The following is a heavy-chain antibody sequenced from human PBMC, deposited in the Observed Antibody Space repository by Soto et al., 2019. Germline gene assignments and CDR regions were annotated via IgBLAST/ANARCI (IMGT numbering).Heavy chain of an antibody. CDR1: GGSISSGDYY. V-gene: IGHV4-30-4*01. Sequence: QVQLQESGPGLVKPSQTLSLTCTVSGGSISSGDYYWSWIRQPPGKGLEWSGYIYYSGSTYYNPSRERRLTTTVDTSKKQFSLQLISVTAADTAVYYCARVRPGYSSGWPFDIWGQGTMVTVSS. CDR3: ARVRPGYSSGWPFDI. J-gene: IGHJ3*02. D-gene: IGHD6-19*01. CDR2: IYYSGST.